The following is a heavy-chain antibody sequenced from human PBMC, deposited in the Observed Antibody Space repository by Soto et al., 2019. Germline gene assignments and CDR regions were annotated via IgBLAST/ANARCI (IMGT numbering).Heavy chain of an antibody. V-gene: IGHV4-30-2*01. CDR1: GGSISSSSYY. CDR3: ARESKGPYCSGGSCYSGDAFDI. J-gene: IGHJ3*02. D-gene: IGHD2-15*01. Sequence: PSETLSLTCTVSGGSISSSSYYWSWIRQPPGKGLEWIGYIYHSGSTYYNPSLKSRVTISVDRSKNQFSLKLSSVTAADTAVYYCARESKGPYCSGGSCYSGDAFDIWGQGTMVTVSS. CDR2: IYHSGST.